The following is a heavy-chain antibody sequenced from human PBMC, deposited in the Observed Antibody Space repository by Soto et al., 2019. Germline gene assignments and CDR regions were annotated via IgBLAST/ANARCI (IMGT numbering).Heavy chain of an antibody. Sequence: EVQLLESGGGLVQPGGSLRLSCAAAGFTFSSYAMSWVRQAPGKGLEWVSAISGSGGSTYYADSVKGRFTISRDNSKNTLYLQMNSLRAEDTAVYYCAKDGDSSRKRYDYGMDVWGQGTTVTVSS. CDR2: ISGSGGST. J-gene: IGHJ6*02. V-gene: IGHV3-23*01. CDR1: GFTFSSYA. D-gene: IGHD6-13*01. CDR3: AKDGDSSRKRYDYGMDV.